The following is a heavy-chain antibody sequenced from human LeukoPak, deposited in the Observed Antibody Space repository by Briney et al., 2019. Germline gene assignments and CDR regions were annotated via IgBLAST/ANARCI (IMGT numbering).Heavy chain of an antibody. V-gene: IGHV3-21*01. J-gene: IGHJ4*02. Sequence: PGRSLRLSCAASGFTFSSYSMNWVRQAPGKGLEWVSSISSSSSYIYYADSVKGRFTISRDNAKNSLYLQMNSLRAEDTAVYYCARASNYDFWSGYYSPLDYWGQGTLVTVSS. CDR2: ISSSSSYI. D-gene: IGHD3-3*01. CDR3: ARASNYDFWSGYYSPLDY. CDR1: GFTFSSYS.